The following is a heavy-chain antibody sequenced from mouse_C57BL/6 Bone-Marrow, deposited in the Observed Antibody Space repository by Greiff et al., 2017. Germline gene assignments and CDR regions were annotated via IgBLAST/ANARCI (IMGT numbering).Heavy chain of an antibody. CDR3: ARGGVVATNYFDY. D-gene: IGHD1-1*01. CDR1: GFTFSSYG. Sequence: EVQVVESGGDLVKPGGSLKLSCAASGFTFSSYGMSWVRQTPDKRLEWVATISSGGSYTYYPDSVTGRFTISRDNAKNTLYLQMSSLKSEDTAMYYGARGGVVATNYFDYWGQGTTLTVSS. J-gene: IGHJ2*01. CDR2: ISSGGSYT. V-gene: IGHV5-6*01.